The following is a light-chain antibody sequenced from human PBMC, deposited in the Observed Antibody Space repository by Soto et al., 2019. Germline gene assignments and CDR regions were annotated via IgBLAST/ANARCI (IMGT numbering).Light chain of an antibody. CDR3: SSYAASSAVV. V-gene: IGLV2-14*03. CDR2: DVS. CDR1: SSVIGTYNF. Sequence: QSVLTQPASVSGSPGQSITISCTGTSSVIGTYNFVSWYQQHPGKAPQLLIYDVSFRPSGVSDRFSGSKSGSTASLTISGLQSNYDANYFSSSYAASSAVVFGGGTNVTDL. J-gene: IGLJ2*01.